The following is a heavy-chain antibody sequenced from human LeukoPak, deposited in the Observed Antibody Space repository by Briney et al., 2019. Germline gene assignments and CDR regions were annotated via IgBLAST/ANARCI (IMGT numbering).Heavy chain of an antibody. J-gene: IGHJ3*02. Sequence: GGSLKLSCAASGFTFSSYSVNWVRQAPGKGLEWVSSISSSSSYIYYADSVKGRFTISRDNAKNSLYLQMNSLRAEDTAVYYCARWEVLRAFDIWGQGTMVTVSS. CDR2: ISSSSSYI. V-gene: IGHV3-21*01. CDR3: ARWEVLRAFDI. CDR1: GFTFSSYS. D-gene: IGHD1-26*01.